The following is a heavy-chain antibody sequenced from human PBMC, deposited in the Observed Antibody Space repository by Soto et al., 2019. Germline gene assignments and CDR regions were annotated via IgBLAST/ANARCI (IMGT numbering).Heavy chain of an antibody. CDR2: ISSSSGTI. J-gene: IGHJ5*02. Sequence: GGSLRLSCEASGYSFSSYSMNWVRQVPGKGLEWISYISSSSGTIYYADSVKGRFTISRDNAKNSLYLEMSNVRVEDTAIYYCARVAMAAGGPGSWGQGTLVTVSS. CDR3: ARVAMAAGGPGS. CDR1: GYSFSSYS. V-gene: IGHV3-48*01. D-gene: IGHD6-13*01.